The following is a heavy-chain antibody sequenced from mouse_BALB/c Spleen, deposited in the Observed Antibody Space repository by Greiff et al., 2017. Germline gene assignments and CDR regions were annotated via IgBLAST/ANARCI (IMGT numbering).Heavy chain of an antibody. CDR2: IYPGGGYT. Sequence: QVQLQQSGAELAKPGASVKMSCKASGYTFTNYWLGWVKQRPGHGLEWIGDIYPGGGYTNYNEKFKGKATLTADTSSSTAYMQLSSLTSEDSAVYFCARCDYYGSSWNYAMDYWGQGTSVTVSS. CDR3: ARCDYYGSSWNYAMDY. J-gene: IGHJ4*01. V-gene: IGHV1-63*02. CDR1: GYTFTNYW. D-gene: IGHD1-1*01.